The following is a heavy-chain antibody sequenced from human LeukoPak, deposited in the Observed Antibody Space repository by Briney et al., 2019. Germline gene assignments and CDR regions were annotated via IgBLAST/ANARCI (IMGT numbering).Heavy chain of an antibody. J-gene: IGHJ4*02. Sequence: GRSLRLSCAASGFTFSSYGMHWVRQAPGKGLEWVSYISSSGSTIYYADSVKGRFTISRDNAKNSLYLQMNSLRAEDTAVYYCARDYYGSGSYYKSFDYWGQGTLVTVSS. CDR1: GFTFSSYG. V-gene: IGHV3-48*04. D-gene: IGHD3-10*01. CDR3: ARDYYGSGSYYKSFDY. CDR2: ISSSGSTI.